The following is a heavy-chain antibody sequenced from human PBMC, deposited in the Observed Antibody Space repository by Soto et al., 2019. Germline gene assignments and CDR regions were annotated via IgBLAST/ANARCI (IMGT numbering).Heavy chain of an antibody. V-gene: IGHV4-34*01. D-gene: IGHD3-10*01. Sequence: SETLSLTCAVYGGSFSGYYWSWIRQPPGKGLEWIGEINHSGSTNYNPSLKSRVTISVDTSKNQFSLKLSSVTAADTAVYYCARARWFGELRVKYYFDYWGQGTLVTVSS. CDR2: INHSGST. CDR1: GGSFSGYY. CDR3: ARARWFGELRVKYYFDY. J-gene: IGHJ4*02.